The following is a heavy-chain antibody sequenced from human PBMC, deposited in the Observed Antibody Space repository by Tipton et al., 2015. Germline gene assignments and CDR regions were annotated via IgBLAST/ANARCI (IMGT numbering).Heavy chain of an antibody. CDR1: GGSISSEY. CDR3: AELGSGGFDP. Sequence: LRLSCTVSGGSISSEYWSWIRQPPGKGLEWIGYVFYTGSTYYNPSLESRVTISVDTSKNQFYLKLRSVTAADTAVYYCAELGSGGFDPWGQGTLVTVSA. J-gene: IGHJ5*02. CDR2: VFYTGST. D-gene: IGHD6-19*01. V-gene: IGHV4-59*01.